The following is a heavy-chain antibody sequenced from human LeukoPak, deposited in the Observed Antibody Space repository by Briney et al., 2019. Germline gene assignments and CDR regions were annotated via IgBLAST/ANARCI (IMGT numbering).Heavy chain of an antibody. Sequence: GGSLRLSCAASGFTFSSYGMHWVRQAPGKGLEWVAVISYDGSNKYYADSVKGRFTISRDNSKNTLYLQMNSLRAEDTAVYYCAKVGYCSGGSCPDYYYYGMDVWGQGTTVTVSS. CDR2: ISYDGSNK. CDR3: AKVGYCSGGSCPDYYYYGMDV. CDR1: GFTFSSYG. V-gene: IGHV3-30*18. J-gene: IGHJ6*02. D-gene: IGHD2-15*01.